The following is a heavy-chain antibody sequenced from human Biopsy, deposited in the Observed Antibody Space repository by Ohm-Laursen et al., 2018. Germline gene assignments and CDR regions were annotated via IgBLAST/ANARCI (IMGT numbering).Heavy chain of an antibody. CDR2: VYYSGTT. D-gene: IGHD6-19*01. V-gene: IGHV4-59*01. CDR3: TRATNSTGWSYYYFYGMDI. J-gene: IGHJ6*02. CDR1: GGSISSDW. Sequence: PGTLSLTCTVSGGSISSDWWSWIRQTPGKGLEWIGYVYYSGTTTYNPSLRSRVTISVDTSMNQISLRLQSVTAADTAIYYCTRATNSTGWSYYYFYGMDIWGQGTTVTVSS.